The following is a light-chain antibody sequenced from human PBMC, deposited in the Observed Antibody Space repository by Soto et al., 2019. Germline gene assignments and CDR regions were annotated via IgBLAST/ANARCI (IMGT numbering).Light chain of an antibody. Sequence: DIQMTQSPSSLSASVGDRVTITCRASESISTFLNWYQQKPGKAPKLLIFAATSLQSGVPSRYSGSASGTEFTLTISSLQPEDFATYYCQQSYFTPPTFCQGTKVEIK. V-gene: IGKV1-39*01. CDR2: AAT. CDR1: ESISTF. CDR3: QQSYFTPPT. J-gene: IGKJ1*01.